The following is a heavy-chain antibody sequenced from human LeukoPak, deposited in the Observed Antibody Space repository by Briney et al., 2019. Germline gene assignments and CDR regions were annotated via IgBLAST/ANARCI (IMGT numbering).Heavy chain of an antibody. Sequence: AGSLRLSCAASGFTFSDYYMSWIRQAPGKGLEWVSYISSSGSTIYYADSVKGRFTISRDNAKNSLYLQMNSLRAEDTAVYYCARDAMYNWNPRGNFDYWGQGTLVTVSS. V-gene: IGHV3-11*01. CDR1: GFTFSDYY. CDR3: ARDAMYNWNPRGNFDY. J-gene: IGHJ4*02. D-gene: IGHD1-20*01. CDR2: ISSSGSTI.